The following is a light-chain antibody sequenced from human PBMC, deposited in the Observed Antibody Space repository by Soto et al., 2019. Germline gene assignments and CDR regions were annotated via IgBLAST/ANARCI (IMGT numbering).Light chain of an antibody. Sequence: QSALTQPPSASGSPGQSVTISCTGTSSDVGDNYVSWYQQHPGKAPKLMIYEVSKRPSGVPDRFSGSKSGNTASLTVSGLQAEDEADYYCSSYAGGNNLVFGGGTKLTVL. J-gene: IGLJ2*01. V-gene: IGLV2-8*01. CDR2: EVS. CDR3: SSYAGGNNLV. CDR1: SSDVGDNY.